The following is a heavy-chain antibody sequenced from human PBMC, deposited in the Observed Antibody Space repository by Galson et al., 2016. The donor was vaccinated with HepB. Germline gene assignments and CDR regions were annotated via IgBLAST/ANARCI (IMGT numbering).Heavy chain of an antibody. V-gene: IGHV3-48*04. CDR1: GFMFTTHS. CDR2: ISSADTR. Sequence: SLRLSCAASGFMFTTHSMNWVRQAPGKGLEWVSHISSADTRYYIDSVRGRFTISRDNANNSLYLQMNSLRVEDTAVYYCASADFEYSNSSYRGQGTLVTVSS. D-gene: IGHD6-6*01. CDR3: ASADFEYSNSSY. J-gene: IGHJ4*02.